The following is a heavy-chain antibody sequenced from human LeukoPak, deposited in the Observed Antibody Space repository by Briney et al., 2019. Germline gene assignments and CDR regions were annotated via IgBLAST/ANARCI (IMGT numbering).Heavy chain of an antibody. CDR2: IYNDGNT. V-gene: IGHV3-53*01. CDR3: ARDRDFSAYFDY. Sequence: GGSLRLSCAASGFTVSSSYMSWVRQAPGKGLEWVSVIYNDGNTYYADSVKGRFTISRDNSKNTLYLQMNSLRAEDTAVYYCARDRDFSAYFDYWGQGTLVTVSS. CDR1: GFTVSSSY. J-gene: IGHJ4*02. D-gene: IGHD3-22*01.